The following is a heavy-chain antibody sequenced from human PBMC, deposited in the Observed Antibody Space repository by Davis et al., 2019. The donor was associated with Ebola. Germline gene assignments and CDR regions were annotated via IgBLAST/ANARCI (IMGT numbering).Heavy chain of an antibody. CDR3: TRDGNWVGPASDY. D-gene: IGHD2-15*01. Sequence: PGGSLRLSCAASGFTVSSNYMSWVRQAPGKGLEWVSVIYSGGSTNYADSVKVRFTISRDNAKNTLYLQMSSLRAEDTAVYYCTRDGNWVGPASDYWGQGTLVTVSS. CDR1: GFTVSSNY. CDR2: IYSGGST. V-gene: IGHV3-66*01. J-gene: IGHJ4*02.